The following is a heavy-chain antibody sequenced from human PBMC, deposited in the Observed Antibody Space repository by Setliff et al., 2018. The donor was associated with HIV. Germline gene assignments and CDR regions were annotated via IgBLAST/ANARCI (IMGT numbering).Heavy chain of an antibody. CDR3: ARDQATGYEKVWFSWIDP. D-gene: IGHD5-12*01. J-gene: IGHJ5*02. V-gene: IGHV1-2*02. CDR2: IYPNTGGT. Sequence: ASVKVSCKASGYTFTDYYIHWVRQAPGQGLEWMGWIYPNTGGTNYAQKFQGRVTMTRDTSTSTAYMELSSLRFEDTATYYCARDQATGYEKVWFSWIDPWGQGTLVTVSS. CDR1: GYTFTDYY.